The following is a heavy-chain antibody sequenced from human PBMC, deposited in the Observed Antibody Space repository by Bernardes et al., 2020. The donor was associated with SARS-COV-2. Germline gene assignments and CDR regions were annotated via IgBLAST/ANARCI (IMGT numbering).Heavy chain of an antibody. V-gene: IGHV2-5*02. Sequence: SGPTLVKPTQTLTLTCTFSGFSLSTSGVGVGWIRQPPGKALAWLALIYWDDDKRYSPSLKSRLTITKDTSKNQVVLTMTNMDPVDTATYYCAHRPGGFWSGTFDPWGQGTLVTVSS. D-gene: IGHD3-3*01. CDR1: GFSLSTSGVG. J-gene: IGHJ5*02. CDR3: AHRPGGFWSGTFDP. CDR2: IYWDDDK.